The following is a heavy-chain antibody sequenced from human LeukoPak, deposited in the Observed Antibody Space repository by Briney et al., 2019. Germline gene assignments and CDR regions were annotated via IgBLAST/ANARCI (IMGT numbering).Heavy chain of an antibody. D-gene: IGHD6-19*01. CDR1: GFTLSGAA. CDR3: RAAVAGDYFDL. J-gene: IGHJ2*01. CDR2: IRSKADSYTT. Sequence: PGGSLKLSCAASGFTLSGAAMHWVRQASGKGLEWLGRIRSKADSYTTAYAASVKGRFTVSRGDSKNTAYLQMNSLKTEDTAVYYCRAAVAGDYFDLWGRGTLVTVSS. V-gene: IGHV3-73*01.